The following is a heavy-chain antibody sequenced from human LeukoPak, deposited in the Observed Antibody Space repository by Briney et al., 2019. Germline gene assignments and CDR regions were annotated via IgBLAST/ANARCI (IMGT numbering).Heavy chain of an antibody. Sequence: PGGSLRLSCAASGFTFSSYGMHWVRQAPGKGLEWVAIIWYDGSSKYYADSVKGRFTISRDSSKNTLYLQMDSLRAEDTAVYYCARGIKLREWLIDFYYYGMDVWGQGTTVTVSS. CDR1: GFTFSSYG. V-gene: IGHV3-33*01. CDR3: ARGIKLREWLIDFYYYGMDV. CDR2: IWYDGSSK. D-gene: IGHD6-19*01. J-gene: IGHJ6*02.